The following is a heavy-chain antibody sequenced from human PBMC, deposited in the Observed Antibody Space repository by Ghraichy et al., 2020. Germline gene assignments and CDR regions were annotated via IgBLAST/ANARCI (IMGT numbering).Heavy chain of an antibody. V-gene: IGHV4-34*01. J-gene: IGHJ4*02. CDR1: GGSFSGYY. D-gene: IGHD5-12*01. CDR3: ARTRYSGYEPFDY. CDR2: INHSGST. Sequence: SETLSLTCAVYGGSFSGYYWSWIRQPPGKGLEWIGEINHSGSTNYNPSLKSRVTISVDTSKNQFSLKLSSVTAADTAVDYCARTRYSGYEPFDYWGQGTLVTVSS.